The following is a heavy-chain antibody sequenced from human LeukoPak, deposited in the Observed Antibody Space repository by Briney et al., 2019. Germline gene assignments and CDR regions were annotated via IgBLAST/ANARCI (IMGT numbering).Heavy chain of an antibody. CDR2: IYYSGST. Sequence: PSETLSLTCTVSGGSISSSSYYWGWIRQPPGKELEWIGYIYYSGSTNYNPSLKSRVTMSIDTSKNQFSPKLSSVTAADTAVYYCVRDSGIFDWLLTSPFDYWGRGTLVPISS. CDR1: GGSISSSSYY. V-gene: IGHV4-61*05. D-gene: IGHD3-9*01. J-gene: IGHJ4*02. CDR3: VRDSGIFDWLLTSPFDY.